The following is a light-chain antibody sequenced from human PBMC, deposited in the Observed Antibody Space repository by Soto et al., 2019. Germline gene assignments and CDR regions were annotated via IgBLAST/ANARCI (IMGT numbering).Light chain of an antibody. Sequence: QSALTQPASVSGSPGQSITISCTGTSSDVGAYNYVSWFQQHPGKAPKLMIYEVSNRPSGVSNRFSGFKSGNTASLTISGLQAEDEADYYCTSYTRTNTFVFGTGNKVTVL. CDR2: EVS. V-gene: IGLV2-14*01. CDR1: SSDVGAYNY. CDR3: TSYTRTNTFV. J-gene: IGLJ1*01.